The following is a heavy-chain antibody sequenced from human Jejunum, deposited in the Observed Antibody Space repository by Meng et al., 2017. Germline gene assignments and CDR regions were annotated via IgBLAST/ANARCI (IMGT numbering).Heavy chain of an antibody. CDR1: GGSVSSSGYQ. Sequence: VQLQGSGPRLVRPSATLSLICAVSGGSVSSSGYQWGWIRQPPGKGLEWIGYASTNYNPSLKSRVTISVDTSKNQFSLKLTSVTAADTAVYYCARDHWGSLDYWGQGVLVTVSS. V-gene: IGHV4-61*08. D-gene: IGHD7-27*01. CDR3: ARDHWGSLDY. CDR2: AST. J-gene: IGHJ4*02.